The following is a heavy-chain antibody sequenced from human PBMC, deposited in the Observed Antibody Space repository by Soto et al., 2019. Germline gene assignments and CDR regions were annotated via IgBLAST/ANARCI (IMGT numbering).Heavy chain of an antibody. D-gene: IGHD6-13*01. CDR2: ISYDGSNK. Sequence: PGGSLRLSCAASGFTFSSYGMHWVRQAPGKGLEWVAVISYDGSNKYYADSVKGRFTISRDNSKNTLYLQMNSLRAEDTAVYYCAKVHPYSSSWYGFGMDVWGQGTTVTVPS. J-gene: IGHJ6*02. V-gene: IGHV3-30*18. CDR3: AKVHPYSSSWYGFGMDV. CDR1: GFTFSSYG.